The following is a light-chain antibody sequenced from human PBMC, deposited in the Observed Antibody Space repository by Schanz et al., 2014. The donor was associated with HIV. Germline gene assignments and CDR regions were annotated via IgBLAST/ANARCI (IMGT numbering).Light chain of an antibody. J-gene: IGKJ1*01. CDR2: GAS. Sequence: IQLTQSPSSLSASVGDRITITCRASQGISSYLAWYQQKPGKAPNLLIYGASSLQSGVPSRFSGSGSGTDFTLTINSLQPEDVATYYCQKYSTVPPTFGQGTKVEIK. CDR3: QKYSTVPPT. V-gene: IGKV1-9*01. CDR1: QGISSY.